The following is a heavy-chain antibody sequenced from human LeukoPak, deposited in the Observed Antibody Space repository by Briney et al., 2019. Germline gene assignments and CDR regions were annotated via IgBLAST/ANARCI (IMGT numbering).Heavy chain of an antibody. CDR3: AKDIWGHMDV. J-gene: IGHJ6*02. D-gene: IGHD3-16*01. V-gene: IGHV3-23*01. CDR2: ISGGGDIT. Sequence: GGSLRLSCAASGFTFSSYTMSWVRQAPGKGLEWVSGISGGGDITFYADSVKGRFTISRDSFKNTVYLQMNSLRAEDTAVYYCAKDIWGHMDVWGQGTTVTVSS. CDR1: GFTFSSYT.